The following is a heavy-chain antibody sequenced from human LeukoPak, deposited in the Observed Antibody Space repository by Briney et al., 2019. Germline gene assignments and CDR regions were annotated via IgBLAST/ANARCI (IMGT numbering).Heavy chain of an antibody. J-gene: IGHJ4*02. V-gene: IGHV3-33*01. CDR1: GFTFSSYG. Sequence: GSLRLSCAASGFTFSSYGMHWVRQAPGKGLEWVAVIWYDGSNKYYADSVKGRFTISRDNSKNTLYLQMNSLRAEDTAVYYCARGQSNYYGSGSYLRWGQGTLVTVSS. CDR2: IWYDGSNK. CDR3: ARGQSNYYGSGSYLR. D-gene: IGHD3-10*01.